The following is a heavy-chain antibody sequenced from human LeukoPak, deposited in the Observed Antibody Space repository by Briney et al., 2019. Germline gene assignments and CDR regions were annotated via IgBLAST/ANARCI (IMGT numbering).Heavy chain of an antibody. CDR1: GFIFNSYG. J-gene: IGHJ6*02. CDR2: IWYAESST. V-gene: IGHV3-33*01. Sequence: GGSLRLSCAASGFIFNSYGIHWVRQAPGKGLEWVAVIWYAESSTYYTDSVKGRFTISRDNSKKTVYLQMNSLRVEDTGVYYCARDGSFGRDVWGQGTTVTVSS. D-gene: IGHD6-19*01. CDR3: ARDGSFGRDV.